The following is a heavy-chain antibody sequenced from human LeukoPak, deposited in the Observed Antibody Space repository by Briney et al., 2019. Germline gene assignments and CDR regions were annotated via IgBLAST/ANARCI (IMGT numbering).Heavy chain of an antibody. V-gene: IGHV3-7*01. CDR1: GFTFSDYY. CDR3: ARKGIAARTFDY. J-gene: IGHJ4*02. Sequence: PGGSLRLSCAASGFTFSDYYMSWIRQAPGKGLEWVANIKQDGSEKYYVDSVKGRFTISRDNAKNSLYLQMNSLRAEDTAVYYCARKGIAARTFDYWGQGTLVTVSS. CDR2: IKQDGSEK. D-gene: IGHD6-6*01.